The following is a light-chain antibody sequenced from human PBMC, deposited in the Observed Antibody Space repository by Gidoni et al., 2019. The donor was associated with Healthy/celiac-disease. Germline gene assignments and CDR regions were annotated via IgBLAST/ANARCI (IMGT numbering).Light chain of an antibody. J-gene: IGLJ1*01. V-gene: IGLV2-14*01. CDR3: SSYTSSSTDV. Sequence: SKLMIYEVSNRPSGVSNRFSGSKSGNTASLTISGLQAEDEADYYCSSYTSSSTDVFGTGTKVTVL. CDR2: EVS.